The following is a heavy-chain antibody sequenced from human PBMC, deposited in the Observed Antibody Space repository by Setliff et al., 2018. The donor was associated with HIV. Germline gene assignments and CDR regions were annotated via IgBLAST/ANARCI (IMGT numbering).Heavy chain of an antibody. V-gene: IGHV1-2*02. J-gene: IGHJ6*03. CDR3: ARRGHEVYGYYYYYYYMDV. CDR1: GYTFTGYY. CDR2: INPNSGGT. D-gene: IGHD2-8*01. Sequence: GASVKVSCKASGYTFTGYYMHWVRQAPGQGLEWMGWINPNSGGTNYARKFQGRVTMTTDTSTSTAYMGLRSLRSDDTAVYYCARRGHEVYGYYYYYYYMDVWGKGTTVTVSS.